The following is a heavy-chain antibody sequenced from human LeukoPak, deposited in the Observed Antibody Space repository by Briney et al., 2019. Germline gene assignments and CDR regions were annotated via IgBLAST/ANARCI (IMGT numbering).Heavy chain of an antibody. V-gene: IGHV3-21*01. CDR2: ISSSSIYI. J-gene: IGHJ4*02. D-gene: IGHD5-18*01. Sequence: GGSLRLSCAASDFSFTTYAMSWVRQAPGKGLEWVSSISSSSIYIYYADSVKGRFTISRDNAKNSLYLQMNSLRAEDTAVYYCARGRYNYGYIFDYWGQGTLVTVSS. CDR3: ARGRYNYGYIFDY. CDR1: DFSFTTYA.